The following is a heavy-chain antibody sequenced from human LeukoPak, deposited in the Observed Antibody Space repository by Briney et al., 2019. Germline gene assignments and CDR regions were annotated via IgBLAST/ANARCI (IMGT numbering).Heavy chain of an antibody. D-gene: IGHD1-26*01. CDR1: GGSFSGYY. CDR3: ARGWSSPFDY. CDR2: INHSGST. V-gene: IGHV4-34*01. J-gene: IGHJ4*02. Sequence: SETLSLTCAVYGGSFSGYYWSWIRQPPGKGLEWIGEINHSGSTNYNLSLKSRVTISVDTSKNQFSLKLSSVTAADTAVYYCARGWSSPFDYWGQGTLVTVSS.